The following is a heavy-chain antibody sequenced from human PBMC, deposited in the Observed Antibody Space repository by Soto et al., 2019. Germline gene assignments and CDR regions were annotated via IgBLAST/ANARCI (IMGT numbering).Heavy chain of an antibody. CDR2: IIPIIRVT. J-gene: IGHJ4*02. V-gene: IGHV1-69*17. Sequence: QVQLVQSGAEVKRPGSSVKVSCESSGDTFNSYLISWVRQAPGQGLEWMGGIIPIIRVTHYAQRFQGRVTISALSSTGTAYMELTHLGFEDTALYYCARESLGAKGADHWGQGTLVTVSS. CDR3: ARESLGAKGADH. D-gene: IGHD7-27*01. CDR1: GDTFNSYL.